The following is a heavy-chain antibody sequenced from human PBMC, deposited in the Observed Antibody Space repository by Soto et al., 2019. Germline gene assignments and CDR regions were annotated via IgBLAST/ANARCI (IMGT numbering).Heavy chain of an antibody. D-gene: IGHD4-4*01. V-gene: IGHV1-46*03. Sequence: QVQLVPSGAEVRKPGASAKDSCKAAGYIFTSYYIHWVRLAPGQGLEWMGVINPGDGSTIYAEKFQGRVTMTRDTSTSRVYMEVSSLRSEDTALYYCDREEMPTVNNYYYYMDVWGKGTTVTVSS. CDR1: GYIFTSYY. CDR2: INPGDGST. CDR3: DREEMPTVNNYYYYMDV. J-gene: IGHJ6*03.